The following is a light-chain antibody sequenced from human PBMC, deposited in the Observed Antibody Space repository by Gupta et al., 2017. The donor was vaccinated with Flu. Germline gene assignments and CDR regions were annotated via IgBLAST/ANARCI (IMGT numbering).Light chain of an antibody. J-gene: IGLJ2*01. V-gene: IGLV3-1*01. CDR3: QAWDSSTALV. CDR1: KLGDKY. Sequence: SYELTQPPSVSVSPGQTASIPCSGDKLGDKYACWYQQKPGQSPVLVIYQDSKRPSGIPERFSGSNSGNTATLTISGTQAMDEADYYCQAWDSSTALVFGGGTKLTVL. CDR2: QDS.